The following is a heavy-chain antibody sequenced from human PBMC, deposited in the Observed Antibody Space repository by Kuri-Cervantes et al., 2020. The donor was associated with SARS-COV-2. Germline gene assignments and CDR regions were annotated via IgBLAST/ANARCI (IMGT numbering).Heavy chain of an antibody. J-gene: IGHJ6*03. CDR2: IIPIFGTA. CDR1: RDTFTTFG. V-gene: IGHV1-69*13. D-gene: IGHD3-9*01. CDR3: AREPSDYDILTGPRWPYYMDV. Sequence: SVKVSCKASRDTFTTFGFSWVRQAPGQGLEWMGGIIPIFGTANYAQKFQGRVTITADESTSTAYMELSSLRSEDTAVYYCAREPSDYDILTGPRWPYYMDVWGKGTTVTVSS.